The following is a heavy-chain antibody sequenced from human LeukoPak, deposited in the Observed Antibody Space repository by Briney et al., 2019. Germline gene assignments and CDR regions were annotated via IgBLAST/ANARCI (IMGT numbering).Heavy chain of an antibody. CDR2: ISWNSGSI. V-gene: IGHV3-9*03. CDR3: AKDNSNHYSYMDV. D-gene: IGHD2/OR15-2a*01. CDR1: GFTFDDYA. Sequence: GGSLRLSCAASGFTFDDYAMHWVRQAPGKGLEWVSGISWNSGSIGYADSVKGRFTISRDNAKNSLYLQMNSLRAEDMALYYCAKDNSNHYSYMDVWGKGTTVTVSS. J-gene: IGHJ6*03.